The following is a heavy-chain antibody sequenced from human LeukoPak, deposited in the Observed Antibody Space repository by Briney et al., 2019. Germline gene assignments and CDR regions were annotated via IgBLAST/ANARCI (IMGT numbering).Heavy chain of an antibody. V-gene: IGHV4-59*01. CDR1: GGSINNYY. J-gene: IGHJ4*02. Sequence: SETLSLTCTVSGGSINNYYWSWIRQPPGKGLEWIGYIHYSGSTNYNPSLKSRVTISLDTSKNQFSLKLSSVTAADTAVYYCARGAYDILTGYHFDYWGQGTLVTVSS. CDR2: IHYSGST. D-gene: IGHD3-9*01. CDR3: ARGAYDILTGYHFDY.